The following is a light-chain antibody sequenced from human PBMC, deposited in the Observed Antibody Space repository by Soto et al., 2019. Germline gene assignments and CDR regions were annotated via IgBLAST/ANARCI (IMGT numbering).Light chain of an antibody. V-gene: IGKV3-20*01. CDR2: GAS. Sequence: QSPGTLSLSPGESATLSCRASQSVSSSYLAWYQQKPGQAPRLLIYGASSRATGIPDRFSGSGSGTDFTLTISSLEPEEFAVYYCQQYGSSLTTFGQGARLE. J-gene: IGKJ5*01. CDR1: QSVSSSY. CDR3: QQYGSSLTT.